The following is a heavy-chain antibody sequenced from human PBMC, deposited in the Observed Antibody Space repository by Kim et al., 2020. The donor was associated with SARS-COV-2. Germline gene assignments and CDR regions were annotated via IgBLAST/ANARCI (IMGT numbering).Heavy chain of an antibody. V-gene: IGHV4-39*01. Sequence: ISSSSYYWGWIRQPPGKGLEWIGSIYYSGSTYYNPSLKSRVTISVDTSKNQFSLKLSSVTAADTAVYYCAKAKYSSHSNWYFDLWGRGTLAT. CDR3: AKAKYSSHSNWYFDL. D-gene: IGHD6-6*01. J-gene: IGHJ2*01. CDR2: IYYSGST. CDR1: ISSSSYY.